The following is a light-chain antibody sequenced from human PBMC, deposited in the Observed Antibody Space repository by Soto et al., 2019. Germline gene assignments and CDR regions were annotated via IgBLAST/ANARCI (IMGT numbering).Light chain of an antibody. Sequence: DIVMTQSPDSLAVSLGERATINCKSSQSVLYSSNNENCLAWYQQKPGQPPNLLIYWASTRKAGVPDRFSGSGSGTDFTLTISSLQAEDLAVYYCQQYYSTPQTFGQGTRVEIK. CDR2: WAS. J-gene: IGKJ1*01. V-gene: IGKV4-1*01. CDR3: QQYYSTPQT. CDR1: QSVLYSSNNENC.